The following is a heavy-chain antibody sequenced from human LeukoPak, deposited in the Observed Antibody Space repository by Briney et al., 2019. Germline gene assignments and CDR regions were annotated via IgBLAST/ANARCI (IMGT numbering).Heavy chain of an antibody. CDR3: ARDRGVYNWNDWDAFDI. V-gene: IGHV4-61*01. CDR2: IYYTGST. CDR1: GDSVSSGPYH. Sequence: PSETLPLTCNVSGDSVSSGPYHWSWIRQPPEKGLEWMGYIYYTGSTNYNPSLKSRVTISVDTSKNQFSLKLNSVTAADTAVYYCARDRGVYNWNDWDAFDIWGQGTVVTVSS. D-gene: IGHD1-20*01. J-gene: IGHJ3*02.